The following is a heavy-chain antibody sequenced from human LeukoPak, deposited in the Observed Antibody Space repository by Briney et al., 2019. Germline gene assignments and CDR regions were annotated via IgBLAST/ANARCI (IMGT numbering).Heavy chain of an antibody. D-gene: IGHD3-3*01. Sequence: ASVKVSCKTSGYTFTNYGITWVRQAPGQGLEWMGWISVYNDNKNYAQKLQGRVTMTTDTSTSTAYMELRSLRSDDTAVYYCARVGVVTVFGVADYWGQGTLVTVSS. J-gene: IGHJ4*02. CDR3: ARVGVVTVFGVADY. CDR1: GYTFTNYG. V-gene: IGHV1-18*01. CDR2: ISVYNDNK.